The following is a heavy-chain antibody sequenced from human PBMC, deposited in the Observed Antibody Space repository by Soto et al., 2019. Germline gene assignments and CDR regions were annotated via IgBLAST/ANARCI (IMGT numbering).Heavy chain of an antibody. CDR1: GFTFSRFA. CDR2: ISGSGQTT. CDR3: AKDGSYYDTPTESDY. Sequence: HPGGSLRLSCAGSGFTFSRFAMSWVRQVPGKGLEWVSAISGSGQTTYYADSVKGRFTVSRDNSNNTRYLQMNSLRAGDTALYYCAKDGSYYDTPTESDYWGQGTLVTVSS. V-gene: IGHV3-23*01. J-gene: IGHJ4*02. D-gene: IGHD3-22*01.